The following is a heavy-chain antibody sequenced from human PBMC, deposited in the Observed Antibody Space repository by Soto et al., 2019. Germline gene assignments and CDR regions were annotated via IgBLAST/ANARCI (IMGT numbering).Heavy chain of an antibody. CDR1: GFTFSSYS. V-gene: IGHV3-21*01. CDR2: ISSSSSYI. Sequence: GGSLRLSCAPSGFTFSSYSMNWVRQAPGKGLEWVSSISSSSSYIYYADSVKGRFTISRDNAKNSLYLQMNSLRAEDTAVYYCARDRIAPAGTDYYYGMDVWGQGTTVTVSS. D-gene: IGHD6-13*01. J-gene: IGHJ6*02. CDR3: ARDRIAPAGTDYYYGMDV.